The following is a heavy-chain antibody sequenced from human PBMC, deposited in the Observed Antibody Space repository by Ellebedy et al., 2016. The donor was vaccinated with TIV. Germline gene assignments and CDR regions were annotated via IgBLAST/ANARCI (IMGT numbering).Heavy chain of an antibody. V-gene: IGHV5-51*01. D-gene: IGHD3-22*01. J-gene: IGHJ3*01. Sequence: GESLKISCKGSGYSFTNYWIGWVRQMPGKGLEWMGIIYPADSDTRYSPSFQGQVTISADNSISTAYLQWSSLKASDTAMYYCARLGNYDRQSDWGQGTMVTVSS. CDR2: IYPADSDT. CDR1: GYSFTNYW. CDR3: ARLGNYDRQSD.